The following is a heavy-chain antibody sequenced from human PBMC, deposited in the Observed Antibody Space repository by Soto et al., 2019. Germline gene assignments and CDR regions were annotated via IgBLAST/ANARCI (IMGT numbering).Heavy chain of an antibody. CDR2: IYWDDDT. CDR1: GFSLNNDEVG. CDR3: AHSSLHYKKWFDP. J-gene: IGHJ5*02. Sequence: QITLNESGPTVVKPTHTLTLTCTFSGFSLNNDEVGVGWIRQPPGKATEWLALIYWDDDTRYGPSLRSRLTITKDSSKNQVVLTMTNMDPVDTATYFRAHSSLHYKKWFDPWGQGTLVTVSS. D-gene: IGHD1-20*01. V-gene: IGHV2-5*05.